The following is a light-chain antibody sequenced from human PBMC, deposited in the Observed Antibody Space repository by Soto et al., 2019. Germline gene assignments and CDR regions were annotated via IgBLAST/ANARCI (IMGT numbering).Light chain of an antibody. V-gene: IGLV4-60*02. CDR2: LEGSGSY. Sequence: QTVVTQSSSASASLGSSVKLTCTLSSGHSSYIIAWHQQQPGKAPRYLMKLEGSGSYNKGSGVPDRFSGSSLGADRYLTITSLQFEDEDDDYCESWDSNAHTVFGGGTKVTVL. J-gene: IGLJ3*02. CDR1: SGHSSYI. CDR3: ESWDSNAHTV.